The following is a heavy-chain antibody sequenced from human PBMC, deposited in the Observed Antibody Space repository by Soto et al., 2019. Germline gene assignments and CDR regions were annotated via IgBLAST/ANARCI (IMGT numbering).Heavy chain of an antibody. CDR3: TTGIYYDILTGYHNVAY. V-gene: IGHV3-15*01. Sequence: PGGSLRLSCVASGFNLSHPWMTWVRQAAGKGLEWVGRIKSKTDGWTADYAAPVKGRATISRDDSKNTVYLQMNSLKTEDTAVYYCTTGIYYDILTGYHNVAYWGQGALVTVSS. J-gene: IGHJ4*02. CDR2: IKSKTDGWTA. CDR1: GFNLSHPW. D-gene: IGHD3-9*01.